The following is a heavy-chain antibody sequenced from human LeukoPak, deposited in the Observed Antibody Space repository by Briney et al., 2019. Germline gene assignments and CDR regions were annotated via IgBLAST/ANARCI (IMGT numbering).Heavy chain of an antibody. Sequence: SQTLSLTCTVSGGSISSGSYYWSWIRQPAGKGLEWIGRIYTSGSTNYNPSLKSRVTISVDTSKNQFSLKLSSVTAADTAVYYCASFRGSSLGGNWFDPWGQGTLVTVSS. CDR1: GGSISSGSYY. D-gene: IGHD3-16*01. J-gene: IGHJ5*02. CDR2: IYTSGST. V-gene: IGHV4-61*02. CDR3: ASFRGSSLGGNWFDP.